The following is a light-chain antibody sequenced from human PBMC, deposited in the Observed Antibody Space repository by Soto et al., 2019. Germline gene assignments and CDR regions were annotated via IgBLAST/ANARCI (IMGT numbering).Light chain of an antibody. CDR3: SSYTSSSLYV. Sequence: QSALTQPASESGSPGQSITISCTGTSSYVGGYNYVSWYQQHPGKAPKLMIYDVSNRPSGVSNRFSGSKSGNTASLTISGLQAEDEADYYCSSYTSSSLYVFGTGTKVTVL. CDR1: SSYVGGYNY. CDR2: DVS. J-gene: IGLJ1*01. V-gene: IGLV2-14*01.